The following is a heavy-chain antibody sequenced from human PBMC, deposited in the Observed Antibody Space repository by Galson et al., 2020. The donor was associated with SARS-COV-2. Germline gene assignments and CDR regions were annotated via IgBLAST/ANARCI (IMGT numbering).Heavy chain of an antibody. CDR2: IIPILGIA. CDR3: ARDIGRSGWQTYYYYYYYMDV. D-gene: IGHD6-19*01. V-gene: IGHV1-69*10. Sequence: SVKVSCKASGGTFSSYAISWVRQAPGQGLEWMGGIIPILGIANYAQKFQGRVTITADKSTSTAYMELSSLRSEDTAVYYCARDIGRSGWQTYYYYYYYMDVWGKGTTVTVSS. J-gene: IGHJ6*03. CDR1: GGTFSSYA.